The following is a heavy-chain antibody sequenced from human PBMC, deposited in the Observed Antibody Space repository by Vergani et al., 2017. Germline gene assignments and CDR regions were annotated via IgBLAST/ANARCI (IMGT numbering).Heavy chain of an antibody. CDR1: GGTFSSYA. J-gene: IGHJ4*02. CDR2: IIPMFGTA. CDR3: ARAVDTAMANLDY. Sequence: QVQLVQSGAEVKKPGSSVKVSCKASGGTFSSYAISWVRQAPGQGLEWMGGIIPMFGTANYAQKFQGRVTITADESTSTAYMELSSLRSEDTAVFYCARAVDTAMANLDYWGQGTLVTVSS. D-gene: IGHD5-18*01. V-gene: IGHV1-69*01.